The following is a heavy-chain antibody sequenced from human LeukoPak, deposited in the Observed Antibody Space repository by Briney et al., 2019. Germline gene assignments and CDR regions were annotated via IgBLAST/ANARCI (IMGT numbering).Heavy chain of an antibody. CDR1: GGSISSGDYY. J-gene: IGHJ5*02. V-gene: IGHV4-30-4*08. CDR2: IYYSGST. Sequence: SETLSLTCTVSGGSISSGDYYWSWIRQPPGKGLEWIGYIYYSGSTYYNPSLKSRVTISVDTSKNQFSLKLSSVTAADAAVYYCAREIIVVVVAAQTVYNWFDPWGQGTLVTVSS. D-gene: IGHD2-15*01. CDR3: AREIIVVVVAAQTVYNWFDP.